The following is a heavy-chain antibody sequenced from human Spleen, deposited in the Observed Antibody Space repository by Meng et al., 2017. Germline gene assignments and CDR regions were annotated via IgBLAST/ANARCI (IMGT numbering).Heavy chain of an antibody. CDR2: IYWDDDK. CDR1: GFSLKRNGVG. Sequence: HITLKESGPTLVKPTQTLTLTCSFSGFSLKRNGVGVGWMRQPPGKALEWLALIYWDDDKRYSPSLNSRLTITKDTSKNQVVLTMTNVDPVDTATYFCAHSALSSFWSYAYWGPGTLVTVSS. V-gene: IGHV2-5*02. CDR3: AHSALSSFWSYAY. J-gene: IGHJ4*02. D-gene: IGHD6-13*01.